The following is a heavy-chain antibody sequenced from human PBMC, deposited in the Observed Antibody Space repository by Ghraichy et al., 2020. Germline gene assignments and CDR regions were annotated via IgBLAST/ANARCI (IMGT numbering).Heavy chain of an antibody. J-gene: IGHJ6*02. CDR3: TTDSPPRPHYYYDVDV. CDR2: IKSKTNGGAT. CDR1: RFTFSNAW. V-gene: IGHV3-15*01. Sequence: GGSLRLSCAASRFTFSNAWMSWVRQAPGKGLEWVGRIKSKTNGGATDYAAPVKGRFTISRDDSKNTLYLQMNSLKTEDTAVYYCTTDSPPRPHYYYDVDVWGQGTTVTVSS.